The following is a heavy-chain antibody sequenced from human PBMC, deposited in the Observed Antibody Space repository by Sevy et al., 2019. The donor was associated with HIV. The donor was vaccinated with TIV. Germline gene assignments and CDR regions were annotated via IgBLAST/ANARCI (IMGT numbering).Heavy chain of an antibody. CDR1: GFTFSTYA. Sequence: GGSLRLSCLASGFTFSTYAMSWVRQAPGKGLDWVSSISGSGGSTYYADSVNGRFTISRDKSKNTLYLHMNSLRAEDTALYYCAKGDSTFHGLDVWGQGTTVTVSS. V-gene: IGHV3-23*01. D-gene: IGHD6-13*01. J-gene: IGHJ6*02. CDR2: ISGSGGST. CDR3: AKGDSTFHGLDV.